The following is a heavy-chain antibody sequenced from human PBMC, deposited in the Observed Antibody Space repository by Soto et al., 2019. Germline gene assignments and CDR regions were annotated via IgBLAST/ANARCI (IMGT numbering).Heavy chain of an antibody. V-gene: IGHV4-39*01. Sequence: KPSETLSLTCTVSGGSISRSTYYWVWIRQPPGKGLEWIGSIYYSGSTYYRPSLKSRVTISVDTSKNQFSLKLSSVTAADTAVYYCARQVPAAIRLGWFDPWGQGTLVTVSS. CDR2: IYYSGST. D-gene: IGHD2-2*02. CDR1: GGSISRSTYY. J-gene: IGHJ5*02. CDR3: ARQVPAAIRLGWFDP.